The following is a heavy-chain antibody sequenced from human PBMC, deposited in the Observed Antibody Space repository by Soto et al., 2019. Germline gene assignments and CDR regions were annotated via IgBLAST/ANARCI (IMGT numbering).Heavy chain of an antibody. D-gene: IGHD3-16*02. CDR1: GGSISSGGYY. CDR3: ARDGRMITFGGVIVRYFDL. J-gene: IGHJ2*01. Sequence: NPSETLSLTCTVSGGSISSGGYYWSWIRQHPGKGLEWIGYIYYSGSTYYNPSLKSRVTISVDTSKNQFSLKLSSVTAADTAVYYCARDGRMITFGGVIVRYFDLWGRGTLVTVSS. V-gene: IGHV4-31*03. CDR2: IYYSGST.